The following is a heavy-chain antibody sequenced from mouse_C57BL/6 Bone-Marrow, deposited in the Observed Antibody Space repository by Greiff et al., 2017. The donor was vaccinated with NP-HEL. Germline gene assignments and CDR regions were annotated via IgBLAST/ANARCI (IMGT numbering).Heavy chain of an antibody. J-gene: IGHJ2*01. D-gene: IGHD2-5*01. V-gene: IGHV5-4*01. CDR2: ISDGGSYT. Sequence: EVKLVESGGGLVKPGGSLKLSCAASGFTFSSYAMSWVRQTPEKRLEWVATISDGGSYTYYPDNVKGRFTISRDNAKNNLYLQMSHLKSEDTAMYYCAREGGYYSNIDYWGQGTTLTVSS. CDR1: GFTFSSYA. CDR3: AREGGYYSNIDY.